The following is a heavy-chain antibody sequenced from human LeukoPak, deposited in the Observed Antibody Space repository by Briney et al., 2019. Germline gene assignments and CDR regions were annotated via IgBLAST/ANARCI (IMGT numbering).Heavy chain of an antibody. V-gene: IGHV4-59*01. Sequence: SETLSLTCTVSGGSISSYYWSWIRQPPGKGLEWIGYIYYSGSTNYNPSLKSRVTISVDTSKNQFSLKLSSVTAADTAEYYCARVDDSSGSSFDYWGQGTLVTVSS. CDR2: IYYSGST. J-gene: IGHJ4*02. D-gene: IGHD3-22*01. CDR3: ARVDDSSGSSFDY. CDR1: GGSISSYY.